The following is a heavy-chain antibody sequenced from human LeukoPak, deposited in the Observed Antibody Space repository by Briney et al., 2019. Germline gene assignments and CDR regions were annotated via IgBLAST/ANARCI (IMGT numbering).Heavy chain of an antibody. D-gene: IGHD6-13*01. CDR3: ARVTAAGTWTFDI. V-gene: IGHV1-8*02. CDR2: MNPNSGNT. J-gene: IGHJ3*02. CDR1: GDTFIIND. Sequence: GASVKGSCKASGDTFIINDINWVRQATGQGLEWMGWMNPNSGNTGYAQKFQGRVTMTRNISITTAYMELTDLRSEDTAVYYCARVTAAGTWTFDIWGQGTTVTVSS.